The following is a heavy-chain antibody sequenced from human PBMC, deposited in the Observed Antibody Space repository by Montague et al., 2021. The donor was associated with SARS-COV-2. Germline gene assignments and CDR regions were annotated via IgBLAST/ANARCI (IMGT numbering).Heavy chain of an antibody. V-gene: IGHV4-39*02. J-gene: IGHJ4*02. CDR2: SYHSGTT. CDR3: ARAPYYGPGKPYQFDY. CDR1: GDSISRSHYF. D-gene: IGHD3-10*01. Sequence: SETLSLTCSVSGDSISRSHYFWAWIRQPPGKGLEWIGCSYHSGTTHYHPSLKSRVTISLDTSNNHFSLKVTSVTAADTAVYYCARAPYYGPGKPYQFDYWGRGTLVTVSS.